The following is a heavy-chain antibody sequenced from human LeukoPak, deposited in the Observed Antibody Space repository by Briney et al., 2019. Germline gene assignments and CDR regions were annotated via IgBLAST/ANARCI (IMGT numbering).Heavy chain of an antibody. CDR2: ISAYNGNT. V-gene: IGHV1-18*01. J-gene: IGHJ4*02. D-gene: IGHD3-3*01. Sequence: ASVKVSCKASGYTFTSYGISWVRQAPGQGLEWMGWISAYNGNTNYAQKLQGRVTMTTDTSTSTAYMELRSLRSDDTAVYYCARDRDEGLYYDFWSGYDLFDYWGQGTLVTVSS. CDR1: GYTFTSYG. CDR3: ARDRDEGLYYDFWSGYDLFDY.